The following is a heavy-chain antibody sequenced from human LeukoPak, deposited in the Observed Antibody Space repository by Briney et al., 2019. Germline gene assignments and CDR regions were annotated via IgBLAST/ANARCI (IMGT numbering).Heavy chain of an antibody. Sequence: SQTLSLTCAISGDSVSNKSAAWNWIRQSPSRGLEWLGRTYYRSKWYDDYAVSMKSRITINPDTTKNQFSLQLNSMTPEDTAVYYCAKTKNWDFDSWGQGTLVTVSS. J-gene: IGHJ4*02. V-gene: IGHV6-1*01. D-gene: IGHD7-27*01. CDR2: TYYRSKWYD. CDR1: GDSVSNKSAA. CDR3: AKTKNWDFDS.